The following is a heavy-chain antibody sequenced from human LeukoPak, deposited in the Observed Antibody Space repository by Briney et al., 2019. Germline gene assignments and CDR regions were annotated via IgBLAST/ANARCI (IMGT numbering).Heavy chain of an antibody. CDR3: AKAQGALMDTAIDY. V-gene: IGHV3-9*03. Sequence: GGSLRHSCAASGFTFDDYAMHWVRQAPGKGLEWVSGISWNSGSIGYADSVKGRFTISRDNAKNSLYLQMNSLRAEDMALYYCAKAQGALMDTAIDYWGQGTLVTVSS. D-gene: IGHD5-18*01. CDR2: ISWNSGSI. CDR1: GFTFDDYA. J-gene: IGHJ4*02.